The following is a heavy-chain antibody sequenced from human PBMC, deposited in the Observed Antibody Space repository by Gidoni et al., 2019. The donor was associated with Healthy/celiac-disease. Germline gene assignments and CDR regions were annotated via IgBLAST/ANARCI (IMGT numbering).Heavy chain of an antibody. CDR2: IYYRGST. V-gene: IGHV4-30-4*01. J-gene: IGHJ4*02. CDR1: VGSISSGDYY. Sequence: QVQLQESGPGLVKPSQTLSLTCTVSVGSISSGDYYWSWIRQPPGKGLEWIGYIYYRGSTYYNPSLKSRVTISVDTSKNQFSLKLSSVTAADTAVYYCARGGLRFLGLFDYWGQGTLVTVSS. D-gene: IGHD3-3*01. CDR3: ARGGLRFLGLFDY.